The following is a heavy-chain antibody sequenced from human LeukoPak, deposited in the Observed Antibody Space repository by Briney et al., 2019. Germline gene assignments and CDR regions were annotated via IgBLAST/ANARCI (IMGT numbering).Heavy chain of an antibody. D-gene: IGHD3-22*01. CDR3: ARRYDSSGYYYSSWFDP. V-gene: IGHV5-51*01. CDR2: IYPGDSDT. Sequence: GESLKISCKGSGYRFTSYWIGWVRQMPGKGLEWMGIIYPGDSDTRYSPSFQGQVTISADKSISTAYLQWSSLKASDTAMYYCARRYDSSGYYYSSWFDPWGQGTLVTVSS. J-gene: IGHJ5*02. CDR1: GYRFTSYW.